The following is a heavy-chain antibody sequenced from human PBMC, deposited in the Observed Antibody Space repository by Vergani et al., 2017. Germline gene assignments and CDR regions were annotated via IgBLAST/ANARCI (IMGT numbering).Heavy chain of an antibody. J-gene: IGHJ4*02. D-gene: IGHD4-17*01. V-gene: IGHV4-34*01. Sequence: QVQLQQWGAGLLKPSETLSLTCAVYGGSFSGYYWSWIRQPPGKGLEWIGEINHSGSTNYNPSLKSRVTISVDTSKNQISLKLSSVTAADTAVYYCACTVTPLYYFDYWGQGTLVTVSS. CDR2: INHSGST. CDR3: ACTVTPLYYFDY. CDR1: GGSFSGYY.